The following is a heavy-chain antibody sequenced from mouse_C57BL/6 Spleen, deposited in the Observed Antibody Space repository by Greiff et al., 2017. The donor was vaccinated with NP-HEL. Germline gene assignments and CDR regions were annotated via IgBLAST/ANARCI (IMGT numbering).Heavy chain of an antibody. J-gene: IGHJ1*03. CDR1: GLNIKNTY. CDR2: IDPANGNT. CDR3: ARSRFYYGYDGWYFDV. D-gene: IGHD2-2*01. V-gene: IGHV14-3*01. Sequence: EVQLQESVAELVRPGASVKLSCTASGLNIKNTYMHWVKQRPEQGLEWIGRIDPANGNTKYAPKFQGKATITADTSSNTAYLQLSSLTSEDTAIYYCARSRFYYGYDGWYFDVWGTGTTVTVSS.